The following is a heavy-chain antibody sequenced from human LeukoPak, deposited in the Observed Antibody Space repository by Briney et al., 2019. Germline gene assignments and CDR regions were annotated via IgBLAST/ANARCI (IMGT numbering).Heavy chain of an antibody. CDR2: ISAYNGNT. V-gene: IGHV1-18*01. Sequence: ASVKVSCKASGYTFTSYGISWVRQAPGQGLEWMGWISAYNGNTNYAQKLQGRVTMTTDTSTSTAYMELRSLRSDDTAVYYCARDDSFTRYCSGGSCYSSGDYWGQGTLVTVSS. D-gene: IGHD2-15*01. CDR1: GYTFTSYG. J-gene: IGHJ4*02. CDR3: ARDDSFTRYCSGGSCYSSGDY.